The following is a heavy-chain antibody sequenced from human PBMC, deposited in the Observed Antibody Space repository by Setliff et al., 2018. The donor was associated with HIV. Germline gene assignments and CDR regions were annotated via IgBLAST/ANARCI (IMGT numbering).Heavy chain of an antibody. D-gene: IGHD3-10*01. CDR2: IYTSGST. J-gene: IGHJ6*02. CDR1: GASISSYY. CDR3: ARGWVRGPIISPGTYFSYGLDV. Sequence: SETLSLTCTVSGASISSYYWNWIRQPAGKGLECIGRIYTSGSTNYNPSLKSRVTMSVDTSKNQFSLKLSSVTAADTAVYYCARGWVRGPIISPGTYFSYGLDVWGQGTPVTVSS. V-gene: IGHV4-4*07.